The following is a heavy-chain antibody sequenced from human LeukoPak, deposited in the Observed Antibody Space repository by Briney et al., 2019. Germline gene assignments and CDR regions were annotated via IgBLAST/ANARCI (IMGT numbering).Heavy chain of an antibody. V-gene: IGHV1-46*01. CDR3: ARVGVVGYVRYYYYYMDV. Sequence: GASVKVSCKASGYTFTTYYMHWVRQAPGQGLEWMGIINPSGGSTIYAQKFQGRVTMTRDMSTSTVYMELSSLRSEDTAVYYCARVGVVGYVRYYYYYMDVWGKGTTVTVSS. CDR2: INPSGGST. J-gene: IGHJ6*03. D-gene: IGHD3-3*01. CDR1: GYTFTTYY.